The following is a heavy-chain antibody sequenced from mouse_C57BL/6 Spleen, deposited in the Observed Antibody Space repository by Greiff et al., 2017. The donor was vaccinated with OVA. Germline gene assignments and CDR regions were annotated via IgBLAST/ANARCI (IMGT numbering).Heavy chain of an antibody. V-gene: IGHV2-2*01. CDR2: IWSGGST. J-gene: IGHJ4*01. D-gene: IGHD2-5*01. CDR1: GFSLTSYG. CDR3: AASYDSNEEYYYAMDY. Sequence: QVQLKQSGPGLVQPSQSLSITCTVSGFSLTSYGVHWVRQSPGKGLEWLGVIWSGGSTDYNAAFISRLSISKDNSKSQVFFKMNSLQADDTAIYYCAASYDSNEEYYYAMDYWGQGTSVTVSS.